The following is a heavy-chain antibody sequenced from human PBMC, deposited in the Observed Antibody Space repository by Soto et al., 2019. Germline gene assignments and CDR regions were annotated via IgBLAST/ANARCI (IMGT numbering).Heavy chain of an antibody. Sequence: QVQLVQSGAEVKKPGSSVKVSCKASGGTFSSYAISWVRQAPGQGLEWMGGIIPIFGTANYAQKFQGRVTITADESTSTAYMELSRLRSEDTAVYYCARDGNGVGVPVVYYYYYGMDVWGQGTTVTVSS. CDR1: GGTFSSYA. J-gene: IGHJ6*02. D-gene: IGHD2-8*01. CDR2: IIPIFGTA. CDR3: ARDGNGVGVPVVYYYYYGMDV. V-gene: IGHV1-69*12.